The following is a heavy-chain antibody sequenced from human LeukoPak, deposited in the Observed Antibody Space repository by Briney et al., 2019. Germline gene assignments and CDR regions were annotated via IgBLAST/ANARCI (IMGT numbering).Heavy chain of an antibody. CDR3: AGGSGWLIDH. CDR1: GFTVSSNY. CDR2: IYSGGST. V-gene: IGHV3-53*01. Sequence: GGSLRLSCAASGFTVSSNYMSWVRQAPGKGLEWVSVIYSGGSTYYADSVKGRFTISRDNAKNSLYLQMNSLRDEDTAVYFCAGGSGWLIDHWGQGTLVTVSS. J-gene: IGHJ4*02. D-gene: IGHD6-19*01.